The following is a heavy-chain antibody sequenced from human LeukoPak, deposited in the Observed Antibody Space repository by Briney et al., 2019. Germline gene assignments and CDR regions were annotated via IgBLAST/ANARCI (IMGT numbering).Heavy chain of an antibody. CDR2: IIPIFGTA. J-gene: IGHJ4*02. V-gene: IGHV1-69*13. D-gene: IGHD3-10*01. Sequence: SVKVSCKASGYTFTSYAISWVRQAPGQGLEWMGGIIPIFGTANYAQKFQGRVTITADESTSTAYMELSSLRSEDTAVYYCAREYGSGSYYVFDYWGQGTLVTVSS. CDR1: GYTFTSYA. CDR3: AREYGSGSYYVFDY.